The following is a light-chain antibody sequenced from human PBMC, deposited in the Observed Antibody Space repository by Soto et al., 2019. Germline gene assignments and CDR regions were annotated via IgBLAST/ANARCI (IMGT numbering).Light chain of an antibody. CDR2: GAS. CDR1: QSVTTN. Sequence: EVVMTQSPATLSVSPGERATLSCRASQSVTTNMAWYQQKPGQAPRLLIYGASTRATGIPARFSGSGSATDFTLTISSLQSEAFAVYYCQQYNNWPPWTFGQGTKVEIK. V-gene: IGKV3-15*01. CDR3: QQYNNWPPWT. J-gene: IGKJ1*01.